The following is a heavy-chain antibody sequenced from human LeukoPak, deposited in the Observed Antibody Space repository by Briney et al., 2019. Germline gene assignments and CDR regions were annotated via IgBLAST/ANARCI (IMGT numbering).Heavy chain of an antibody. CDR3: ARGEVVGVTENNGSDP. CDR1: GYTFTSYG. CDR2: IRAYNGNT. J-gene: IGHJ5*02. D-gene: IGHD2-21*02. V-gene: IGHV1-18*01. Sequence: ASVMVSCKASGYTFTSYGISWVRQAPGQGLEWMGWIRAYNGNTNYAQKLQGRGTMTTDTSTSTAYMELRSLRSDDTAVYYGARGEVVGVTENNGSDPGGKEPLVTVSS.